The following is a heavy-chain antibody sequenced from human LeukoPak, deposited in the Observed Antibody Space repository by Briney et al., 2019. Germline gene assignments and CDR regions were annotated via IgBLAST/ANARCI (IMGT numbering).Heavy chain of an antibody. CDR1: GSTFSTYA. CDR3: ARGLAYYYDSSGYYDY. Sequence: PGGSLRLSCAASGSTFSTYAMSWVRQTPGKGLEWVSAISGDGGNTYYADSMKGRFTVSRDDSKSTLYLQMNSLRAEDTAVYYCARGLAYYYDSSGYYDYWGQGTLVTVSS. D-gene: IGHD3-22*01. J-gene: IGHJ4*02. CDR2: ISGDGGNT. V-gene: IGHV3-23*01.